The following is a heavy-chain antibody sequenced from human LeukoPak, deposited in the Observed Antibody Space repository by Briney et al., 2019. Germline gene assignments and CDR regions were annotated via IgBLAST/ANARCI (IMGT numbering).Heavy chain of an antibody. CDR3: TSERPYFDN. J-gene: IGHJ4*02. V-gene: IGHV3-15*01. CDR2: IKSKTHGGRT. CDR1: GFTFSDAW. Sequence: GGSLRLSCAASGFTFSDAWMSWVRQAPGKGLEWVGRIKSKTHGGRTEYAAPVKGRFTISRDDSKTTVYLQMNSLKSEDAAMYYCTSERPYFDNWGQGTLVTVSS.